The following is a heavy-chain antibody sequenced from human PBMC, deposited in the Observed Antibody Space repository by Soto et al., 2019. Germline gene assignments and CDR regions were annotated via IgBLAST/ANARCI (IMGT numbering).Heavy chain of an antibody. CDR2: INHSGST. CDR1: GGSFSGYY. J-gene: IGHJ5*02. D-gene: IGHD6-13*01. V-gene: IGHV4-34*01. CDR3: ARWYSSSWIGWFDP. Sequence: SETLSLTCAVYGGSFSGYYWSWIRQPPGKGLEWIGEINHSGSTNYNPSLKSRVTISVDTSKNQFSLKLSSVTAADTAVYYCARWYSSSWIGWFDPWGQGTLVTVSS.